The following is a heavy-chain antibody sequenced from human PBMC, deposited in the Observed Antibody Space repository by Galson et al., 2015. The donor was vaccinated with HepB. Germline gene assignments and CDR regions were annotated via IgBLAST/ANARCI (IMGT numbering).Heavy chain of an antibody. V-gene: IGHV3-30-3*01. D-gene: IGHD3-3*01. CDR1: GFTFSYSA. CDR2: ISDDGTNK. J-gene: IGHJ4*02. CDR3: ARGNSTNPGLRF. Sequence: SLRLSCAASGFTFSYSALHWVRQAPGKGLEWVAVISDDGTNKYYADSVRGRFTISRDNSRNTLYLQMNSLRTEDMAVYYCARGNSTNPGLRFRGQGTLVTVSS.